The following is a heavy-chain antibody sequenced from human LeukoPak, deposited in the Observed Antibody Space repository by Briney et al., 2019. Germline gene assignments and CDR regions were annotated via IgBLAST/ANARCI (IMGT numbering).Heavy chain of an antibody. J-gene: IGHJ4*02. D-gene: IGHD2-15*01. CDR3: ASYPTGYCSGGSCPTGG. Sequence: GGSLRLSCAASGFTFSSYSMNWVRQAPGKGLEWVSSISSSSSYIYYADSVKGRFTISRDNAKNSLYLQMNSLRAEDTAVYYCASYPTGYCSGGSCPTGGWGQGTLVTVSS. V-gene: IGHV3-21*01. CDR1: GFTFSSYS. CDR2: ISSSSSYI.